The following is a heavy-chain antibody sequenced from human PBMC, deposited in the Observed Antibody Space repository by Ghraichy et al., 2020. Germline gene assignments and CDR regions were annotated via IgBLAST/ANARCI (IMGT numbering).Heavy chain of an antibody. D-gene: IGHD4-23*01. J-gene: IGHJ6*02. CDR2: ITSSGRSI. CDR3: ARGSRVVRFFYYDGMDV. Sequence: GGSLRLSCVGSGFMLSSYRMNWVRQSPGKGLEWVSYITSSGRSIFYADSVKGRFTISRDNAQNSLSLQMNSLRDEDTAVYYCARGSRVVRFFYYDGMDVWGQGTTVTVSS. CDR1: GFMLSSYR. V-gene: IGHV3-48*02.